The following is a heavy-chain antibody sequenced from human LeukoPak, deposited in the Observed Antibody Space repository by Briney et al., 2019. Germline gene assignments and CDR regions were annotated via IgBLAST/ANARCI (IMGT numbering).Heavy chain of an antibody. V-gene: IGHV1-8*01. Sequence: ASVKVSCKASGYTFTSYDINWVRQATGQGLEWMGWMNPNSGNTGYAQKFQGRVTMTRNTSISTAYMELSSLRSEDTAVYYCARNYYDSSGYNYYMDVWGKGTTVTISS. J-gene: IGHJ6*03. CDR1: GYTFTSYD. CDR2: MNPNSGNT. CDR3: ARNYYDSSGYNYYMDV. D-gene: IGHD3-22*01.